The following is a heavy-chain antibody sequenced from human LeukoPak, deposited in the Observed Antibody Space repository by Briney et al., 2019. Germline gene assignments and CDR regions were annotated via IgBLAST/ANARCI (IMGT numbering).Heavy chain of an antibody. V-gene: IGHV1-2*06. CDR3: ARDFGGGTSPLGY. D-gene: IGHD1-7*01. CDR1: GYTFTSYG. Sequence: ASVKVSCKASGYTFTSYGISWVRQAPGQGLEWMGRINPNSGGTNFAQKFQGRVTMTRDTSISTAYMELSRLISDDTAVFYCARDFGGGTSPLGYWGQGTLVTVSS. J-gene: IGHJ4*02. CDR2: INPNSGGT.